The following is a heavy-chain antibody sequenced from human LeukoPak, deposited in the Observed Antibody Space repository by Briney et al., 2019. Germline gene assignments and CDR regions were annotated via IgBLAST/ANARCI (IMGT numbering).Heavy chain of an antibody. V-gene: IGHV3-11*04. CDR3: ARDGGAFDI. CDR2: IGYRGTTI. CDR1: GFTFSDYY. Sequence: GGSLRLSCAASGFTFSDYYMSWIRQAPGRGLEWVSHIGYRGTTIYYADSVKGRFTISRDNAKNSLYLQMNSLRAEDTAVYYCARDGGAFDIWGQGTMVTVSS. J-gene: IGHJ3*02. D-gene: IGHD3-16*01.